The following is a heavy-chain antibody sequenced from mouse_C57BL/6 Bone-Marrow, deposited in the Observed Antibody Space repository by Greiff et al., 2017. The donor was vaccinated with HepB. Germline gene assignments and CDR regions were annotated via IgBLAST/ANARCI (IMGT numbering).Heavy chain of an antibody. CDR1: GYTFTNYW. CDR3: ARCGYDGGFAY. CDR2: IYPGGGYT. J-gene: IGHJ3*01. V-gene: IGHV1-63*01. Sequence: LQESGAELVRPGTSVKMSCKASGYTFTNYWIGWAKQRPGHGLEWIGDIYPGGGYTNYNEKFKGKATLTADKSSSTAYMQFSSLTSEDSAIYYCARCGYDGGFAYWGQGTLVTVSA. D-gene: IGHD2-2*01.